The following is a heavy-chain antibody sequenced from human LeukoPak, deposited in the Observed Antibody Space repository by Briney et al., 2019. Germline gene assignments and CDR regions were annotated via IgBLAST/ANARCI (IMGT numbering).Heavy chain of an antibody. D-gene: IGHD6-19*01. J-gene: IGHJ3*02. CDR2: ISGSGGST. CDR1: GFTFSSYA. V-gene: IGHV3-23*01. Sequence: GGSLRLSCAASGFTFSSYAMSWVRQAPGKGLEWVSDISGSGGSTYYADSVKGRFTISRDNSKNTLYLQMNSLRAEDTAVYYCAKKIHGIAVPGVNDAFEIWGQGTMVTVSS. CDR3: AKKIHGIAVPGVNDAFEI.